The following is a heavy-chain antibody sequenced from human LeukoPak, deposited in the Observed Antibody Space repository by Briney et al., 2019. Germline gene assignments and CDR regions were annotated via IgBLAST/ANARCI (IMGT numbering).Heavy chain of an antibody. Sequence: GGSLNLSLAAPGFPFRSYPLSGLRQTPQKGLEWASVISVTGDITYYADSVKGRFTIARDNSRTILYLQLNSLRADDTAVYYCAKSHITRYPLQYYFDLWGQGAQVIVSS. V-gene: IGHV3-23*01. J-gene: IGHJ4*02. CDR3: AKSHITRYPLQYYFDL. CDR2: ISVTGDIT. CDR1: GFPFRSYP. D-gene: IGHD2-21*01.